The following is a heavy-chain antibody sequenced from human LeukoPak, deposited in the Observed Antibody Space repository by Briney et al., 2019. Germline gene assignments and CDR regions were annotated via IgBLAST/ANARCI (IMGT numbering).Heavy chain of an antibody. CDR2: INHSGST. CDR3: ARAVAGPEGWFDP. V-gene: IGHV4-34*01. CDR1: GGSFSGYY. Sequence: SETLSLTCAVYGGSFSGYYWSWIRQPPGKGLEWIGEINHSGSTNYNPSLKSRVTISVDTSKNQFSLKLSSVTAADTAVYYCARAVAGPEGWFDPWGQGTLVTVSS. D-gene: IGHD6-19*01. J-gene: IGHJ5*02.